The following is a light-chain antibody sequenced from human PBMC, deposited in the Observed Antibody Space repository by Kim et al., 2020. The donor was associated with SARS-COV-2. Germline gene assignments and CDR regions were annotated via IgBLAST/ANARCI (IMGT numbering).Light chain of an antibody. CDR2: DAS. V-gene: IGKV1-16*01. CDR1: QGITNY. J-gene: IGKJ4*01. Sequence: AYVGDRVTITCRASQGITNYLAWFQQKPGEAPKSLIYDASSWQSGVPSRFSGSGSWTDFTLTISDLQPDDVATYYCQHHGVYPLAFGGGTKVDIK. CDR3: QHHGVYPLA.